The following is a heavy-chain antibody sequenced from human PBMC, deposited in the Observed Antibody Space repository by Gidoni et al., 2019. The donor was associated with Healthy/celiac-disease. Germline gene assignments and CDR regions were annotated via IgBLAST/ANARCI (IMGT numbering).Heavy chain of an antibody. CDR1: GYTFTSYY. CDR2: INPSGGST. Sequence: QVQLVQSGAEVKKPGASVKVSCKASGYTFTSYYMHWVRQAPGQGLEWMGIINPSGGSTSYAQKFQGRVTMARDTSTSTVYMELSSLRSEDTAVYYCARSEIVLWFGELPVWPYYYGMDVWGQGTTVTVSS. D-gene: IGHD3-10*01. J-gene: IGHJ6*02. CDR3: ARSEIVLWFGELPVWPYYYGMDV. V-gene: IGHV1-46*01.